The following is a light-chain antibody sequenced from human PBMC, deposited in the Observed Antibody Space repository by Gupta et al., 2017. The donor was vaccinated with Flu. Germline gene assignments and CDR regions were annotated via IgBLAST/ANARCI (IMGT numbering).Light chain of an antibody. CDR1: QEIDDD. CDR2: EAT. CDR3: RQQDNFPRT. Sequence: PAFMSATPGDKVNISCKASQEIDDDMKWYQQKPGEAAIFIIQEATTLGTGISPRFSGSGYGTDFTLTIKNLESEDAAYYCCRQQDNFPRTFGQGTKVEIK. J-gene: IGKJ1*01. V-gene: IGKV5-2*01.